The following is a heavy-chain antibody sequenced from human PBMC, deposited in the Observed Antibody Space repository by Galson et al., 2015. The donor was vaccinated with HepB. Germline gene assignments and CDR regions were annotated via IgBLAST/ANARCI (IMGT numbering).Heavy chain of an antibody. Sequence: VKVSCKVSGYTFTDYYMHWVQQAPGKGLEWMGLVDPEDGETIYAEKFQGRVTITADTSTDTAYMELSSLRSEDTAVYYCATEKFVSGGYDYVGWFDPWGQGTLVTVSS. D-gene: IGHD5-12*01. J-gene: IGHJ5*02. V-gene: IGHV1-69-2*01. CDR1: GYTFTDYY. CDR3: ATEKFVSGGYDYVGWFDP. CDR2: VDPEDGET.